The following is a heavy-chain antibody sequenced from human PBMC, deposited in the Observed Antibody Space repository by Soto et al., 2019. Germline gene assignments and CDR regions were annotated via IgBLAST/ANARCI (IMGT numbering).Heavy chain of an antibody. CDR3: AREVVRPAAMSLDYYYGMDV. J-gene: IGHJ6*02. CDR2: IWYDGSNK. V-gene: IGHV3-33*01. D-gene: IGHD2-2*01. Sequence: PGGSLRLSCAASGFTFSSYGMHWVRQAPGKGLEWAAVIWYDGSNKYYADSVKGRFTISRDNSKNTLYLQMNSLRAEDTAVYYCAREVVRPAAMSLDYYYGMDVWGQGTTVTV. CDR1: GFTFSSYG.